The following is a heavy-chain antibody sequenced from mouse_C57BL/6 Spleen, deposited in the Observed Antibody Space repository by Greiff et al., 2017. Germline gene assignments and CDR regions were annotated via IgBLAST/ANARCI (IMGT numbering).Heavy chain of an antibody. CDR1: GYTFTDYN. V-gene: IGHV1-22*01. CDR3: ASYDYDVRFAY. Sequence: VQLQQSGPELVKPGASVKMSCKASGYTFTDYNMHWVKQSHGKSLEWIGYINPNNGGTSYNQKFKGKATLTVNKSSSTAYMELRSLTSEDSAVYCCASYDYDVRFAYWGQGTLVTVSA. D-gene: IGHD2-4*01. J-gene: IGHJ3*01. CDR2: INPNNGGT.